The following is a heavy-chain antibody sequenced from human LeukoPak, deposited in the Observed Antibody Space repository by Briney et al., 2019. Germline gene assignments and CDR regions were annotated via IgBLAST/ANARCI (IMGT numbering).Heavy chain of an antibody. CDR1: GFIFSSYS. J-gene: IGHJ4*02. D-gene: IGHD3-22*01. Sequence: GGSLRLSCAASGFIFSSYSMNWVRQAPGKGLEWVSYISSSSSTIYYADSVKGRFTISRDNAKNSLYLQMNSLRDEDTAVYYCASMGGYEYYYDSSGYYLGYWGQGTLVTVSS. CDR2: ISSSSSTI. V-gene: IGHV3-48*02. CDR3: ASMGGYEYYYDSSGYYLGY.